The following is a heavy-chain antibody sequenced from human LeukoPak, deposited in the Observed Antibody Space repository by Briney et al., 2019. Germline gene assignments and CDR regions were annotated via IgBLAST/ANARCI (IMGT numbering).Heavy chain of an antibody. CDR3: ARAPREGFSGSYHDY. Sequence: GGSLRLSCAASGFAVSSNHMNWVRQAPGKGLEWVSVIFNGGSTYYADSVKGRFTISRDNSKNTLYLQMNSLRGEDTAVYYCARAPREGFSGSYHDYWGQGTLVTVSS. D-gene: IGHD1-26*01. J-gene: IGHJ4*02. CDR2: IFNGGST. V-gene: IGHV3-53*05. CDR1: GFAVSSNH.